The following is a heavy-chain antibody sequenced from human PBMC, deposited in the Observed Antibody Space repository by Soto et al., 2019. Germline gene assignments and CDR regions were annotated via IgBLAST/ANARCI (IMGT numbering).Heavy chain of an antibody. CDR2: INHSGSA. D-gene: IGHD3-10*01. V-gene: IGHV4-34*01. J-gene: IGHJ5*02. CDR3: ARQAYSSGSGYGFWFDP. Sequence: SETLSLTCDVYGGSFSGYIWTWIRQTPGKGLQWIGQINHSGSANYNPSLKSRVTISVHTSNSQFSLRLNSVTAADTAVYYCARQAYSSGSGYGFWFDPWGQGTLVTVSS. CDR1: GGSFSGYI.